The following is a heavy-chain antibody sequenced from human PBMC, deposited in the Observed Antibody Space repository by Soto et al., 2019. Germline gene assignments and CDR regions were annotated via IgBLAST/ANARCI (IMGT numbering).Heavy chain of an antibody. Sequence: GGSLRLSCAASGFTFSSFAMSWVRQAPGKGLEWVSTISGSDGSTYYADSVKGRFTIFRDNSKNTLYVQMNRLRAEDTAVYYCAKLLTKKGAYGMDVWGQGTTVTVSS. CDR2: ISGSDGST. CDR1: GFTFSSFA. J-gene: IGHJ6*02. D-gene: IGHD1-1*01. CDR3: AKLLTKKGAYGMDV. V-gene: IGHV3-23*01.